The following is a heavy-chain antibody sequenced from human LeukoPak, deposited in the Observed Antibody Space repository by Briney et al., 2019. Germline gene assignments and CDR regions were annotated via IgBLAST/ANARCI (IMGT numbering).Heavy chain of an antibody. CDR3: AKGGGSYGVDY. Sequence: GGSLRLSCAASGFTFSSYGMHWVRQAPGKGLEWVAVIWYDGSNKYYADSVKGRFTISRDNSKNTLYLQMNSLRAEDTAVYYCAKGGGSYGVDYWGQGTLVTVSS. J-gene: IGHJ4*02. CDR2: IWYDGSNK. D-gene: IGHD1-26*01. V-gene: IGHV3-33*06. CDR1: GFTFSSYG.